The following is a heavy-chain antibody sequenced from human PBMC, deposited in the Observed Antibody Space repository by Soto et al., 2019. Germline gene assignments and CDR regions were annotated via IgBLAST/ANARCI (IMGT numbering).Heavy chain of an antibody. J-gene: IGHJ4*02. CDR1: GFTFSSYW. V-gene: IGHV3-74*01. Sequence: GPLRLSCAASGFTFSSYWMHWVRQAPGKGLVWVSRINSDGSSTSYADSVKGRFTISRDNAKNTLYLQMNSLRAEDTAVYYCASENPNSGYDSFDYWGQGTLVTVSS. CDR3: ASENPNSGYDSFDY. CDR2: INSDGSST. D-gene: IGHD5-12*01.